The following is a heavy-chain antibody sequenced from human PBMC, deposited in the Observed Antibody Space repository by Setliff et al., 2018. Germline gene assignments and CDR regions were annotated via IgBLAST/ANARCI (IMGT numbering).Heavy chain of an antibody. V-gene: IGHV5-51*01. J-gene: IGHJ3*01. CDR2: IYPRDSDT. D-gene: IGHD6-19*01. CDR1: GYSFTSHW. Sequence: GESLKISCKGSGYSFTSHWIGWVRQMPGKGLELMGIIYPRDSDTRYSPSFQGQVTISVDKSISTAYLQWSSLKASDTAMYYCASPSAGWTKPFDVWGQGTMVTVSS. CDR3: ASPSAGWTKPFDV.